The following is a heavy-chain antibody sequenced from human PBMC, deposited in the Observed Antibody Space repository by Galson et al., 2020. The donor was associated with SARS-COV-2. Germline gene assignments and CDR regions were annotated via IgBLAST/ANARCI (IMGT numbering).Heavy chain of an antibody. CDR1: GYSVSTTNY. Sequence: SETLSLTCAVSGYSVSTTNYYGCVRPAPGKGLEWIGRIYPNGRTYYNPSLESRLTISVDTSRNQFSLPLASVTAADTAFYYCARQGVNMIGLVTFPGWFFDLWGRGTLVTVSS. J-gene: IGHJ2*01. CDR2: IYPNGRT. V-gene: IGHV4-38-2*01. D-gene: IGHD3-16*01. CDR3: ARQGVNMIGLVTFPGWFFDL.